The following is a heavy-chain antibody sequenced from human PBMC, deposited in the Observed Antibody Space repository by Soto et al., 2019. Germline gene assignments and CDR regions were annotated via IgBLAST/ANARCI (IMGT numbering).Heavy chain of an antibody. V-gene: IGHV1-69*12. CDR2: IIPIFGTA. CDR3: ARNLYYDFWSGYYRSYYFDY. Sequence: QVQLVQSGAEVKKPGSSVKVSCKASGGTFSSYAISWVRQAPGQGLEWMGGIIPIFGTANYAQKFQGRVTITADESTSTAYMELSSLRSEDTAVYYCARNLYYDFWSGYYRSYYFDYWGQGTLVTVSS. J-gene: IGHJ4*02. CDR1: GGTFSSYA. D-gene: IGHD3-3*01.